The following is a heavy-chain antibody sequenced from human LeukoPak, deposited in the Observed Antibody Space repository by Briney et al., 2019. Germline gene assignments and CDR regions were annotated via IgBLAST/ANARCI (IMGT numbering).Heavy chain of an antibody. CDR3: ATQTGRGSGRGYYFDY. CDR2: IYPGDSDT. V-gene: IGHV5-51*01. CDR1: GYSFTSYW. D-gene: IGHD6-19*01. Sequence: GESLKISCKGSGYSFTSYWIGWVRQMPGKGLEWMGIIYPGDSDTRYSPSFQGQVTISADKSISTAYLQWSSLKASDTAMYYCATQTGRGSGRGYYFDYWGQGTLVTVSS. J-gene: IGHJ4*02.